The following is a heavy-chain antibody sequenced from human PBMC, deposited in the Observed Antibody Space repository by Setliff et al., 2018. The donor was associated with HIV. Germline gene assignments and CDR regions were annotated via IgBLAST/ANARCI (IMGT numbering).Heavy chain of an antibody. CDR1: GGSISSDNW. J-gene: IGHJ3*02. V-gene: IGHV4-4*02. D-gene: IGHD2-21*02. Sequence: TSETLSLTCAVSGGSISSDNWWTWVRQAPGKGLEWIGEIYHSEYTNYNPSLQSRVTISVDMSKNQFSLNLNSVTAADTAVYYCARGQGCGGGCHYAFEMWGQGTMVTVSS. CDR2: IYHSEYT. CDR3: ARGQGCGGGCHYAFEM.